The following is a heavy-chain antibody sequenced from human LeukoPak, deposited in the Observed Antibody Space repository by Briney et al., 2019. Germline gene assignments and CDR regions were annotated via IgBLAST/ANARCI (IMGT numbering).Heavy chain of an antibody. Sequence: GGSLRLSCAASGFTFSSYAMSWVRQAPGKGLEWVSAISGSGGSTYYADSVKGRFTISRDNSKNTPYLQMNSLRAEDTAVYYCAKVGSSSWYRDDAFDIWGQGTMVTVSS. D-gene: IGHD6-13*01. J-gene: IGHJ3*02. CDR3: AKVGSSSWYRDDAFDI. CDR1: GFTFSSYA. V-gene: IGHV3-23*01. CDR2: ISGSGGST.